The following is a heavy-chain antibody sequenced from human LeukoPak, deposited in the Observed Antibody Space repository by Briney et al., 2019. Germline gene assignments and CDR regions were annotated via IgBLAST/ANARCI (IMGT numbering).Heavy chain of an antibody. Sequence: PWASVKVSCKASGYTFTSYDINWVRQATGQGLEWMGWMNPNSGNTGYAQNFQGRVTMTRDTSITTAYMELSSLTSADTAVYFCARSAEHCNNGVCFTDYYMDVWGKGTTVTVSS. CDR3: ARSAEHCNNGVCFTDYYMDV. CDR1: GYTFTSYD. D-gene: IGHD2-8*01. J-gene: IGHJ6*03. CDR2: MNPNSGNT. V-gene: IGHV1-8*01.